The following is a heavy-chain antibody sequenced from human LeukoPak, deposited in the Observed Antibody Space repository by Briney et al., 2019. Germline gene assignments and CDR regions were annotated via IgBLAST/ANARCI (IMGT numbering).Heavy chain of an antibody. V-gene: IGHV3-20*04. D-gene: IGHD6-13*01. CDR2: INWNGGST. Sequence: GGSLRLSCAASGFTFDDYGMCWVRQAPGKGLEWVSGINWNGGSTGYADSVKGRFTISRDNAKNSLYLQMNSLRAEDTALYYCARVHRDRHLIAAAGYYYMDVWGKGTTVTVSS. J-gene: IGHJ6*03. CDR1: GFTFDDYG. CDR3: ARVHRDRHLIAAAGYYYMDV.